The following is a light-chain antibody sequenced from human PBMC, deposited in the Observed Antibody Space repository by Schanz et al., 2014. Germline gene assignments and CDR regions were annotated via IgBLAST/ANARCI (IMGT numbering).Light chain of an antibody. CDR2: KVF. CDR3: CSYAGSSTLWV. J-gene: IGLJ3*02. Sequence: QSALTQPASVSGSPGQSITISCTGTSSDVGSYNLVSWYQQHPGKAPKLMIYKVFKRPSGVSNRFSGSKSGNTASLTISGLQAEDEADYYCCSYAGSSTLWVFGGGTKLTVL. V-gene: IGLV2-23*02. CDR1: SSDVGSYNL.